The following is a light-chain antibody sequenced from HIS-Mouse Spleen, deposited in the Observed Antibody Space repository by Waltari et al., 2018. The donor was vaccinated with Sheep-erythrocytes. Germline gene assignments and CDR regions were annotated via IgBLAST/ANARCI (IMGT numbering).Light chain of an antibody. V-gene: IGLV2-23*01. Sequence: QSALTQPASVSGSPGQSITISCTGTSSDVGSYNLVSWYQQHPGNAPQLLIYEGSKRPSGVSNLFSGSKYGNTASLTISGLQAEDEADYYCCSYAGSSTPWVFGGGTKLTVL. CDR3: CSYAGSSTPWV. J-gene: IGLJ3*02. CDR1: SSDVGSYNL. CDR2: EGS.